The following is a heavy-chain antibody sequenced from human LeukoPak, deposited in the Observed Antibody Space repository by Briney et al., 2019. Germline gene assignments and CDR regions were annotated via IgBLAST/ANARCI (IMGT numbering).Heavy chain of an antibody. V-gene: IGHV3-74*01. CDR3: ARSMYYYDSSGHDY. Sequence: GGSLRLSCAASGFTFSSYAMSWVRQAPGKGLVWVSRINSDGSSTSYADSVKGRFTISRDNAKNTLYLQMNSLRAEDTAVYYCARSMYYYDSSGHDYWGQGTLVTVSS. CDR2: INSDGSST. J-gene: IGHJ4*02. D-gene: IGHD3-22*01. CDR1: GFTFSSYA.